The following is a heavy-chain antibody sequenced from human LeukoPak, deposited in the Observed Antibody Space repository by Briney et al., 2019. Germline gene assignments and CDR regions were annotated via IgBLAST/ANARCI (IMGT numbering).Heavy chain of an antibody. J-gene: IGHJ4*02. CDR3: ASDQGGVGY. V-gene: IGHV3-48*01. Sequence: SGGSLRLSCVASGITFSSYSMNWARQAPGKGLEWVSYISSFSGTINYADSVKGRFTISRDNAKNSLYLQMNSLRAEDTAVYYCASDQGGVGYWGQGTLVTVSS. CDR2: ISSFSGTI. D-gene: IGHD3-16*01. CDR1: GITFSSYS.